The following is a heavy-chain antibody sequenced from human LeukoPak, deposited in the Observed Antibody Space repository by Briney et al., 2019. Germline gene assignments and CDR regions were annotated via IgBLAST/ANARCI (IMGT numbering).Heavy chain of an antibody. D-gene: IGHD3-10*01. V-gene: IGHV4-61*02. CDR3: AGNYYGSGSYYSEDRY. J-gene: IGHJ4*02. CDR1: GGSISSGRYY. CDR2: MYHTGST. Sequence: PSETLSLTCTVSGGSISSGRYYWTWIRQPAGKGLEWIGRMYHTGSTMYNPSFRSRVTISVDTSKNQFSLKLSSVTAADTAVYYCAGNYYGSGSYYSEDRYWGQGTLVTVSS.